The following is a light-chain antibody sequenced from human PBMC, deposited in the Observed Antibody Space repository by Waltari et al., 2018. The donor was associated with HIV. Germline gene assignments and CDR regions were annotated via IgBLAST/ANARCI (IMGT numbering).Light chain of an antibody. CDR2: EVT. CDR1: SSHIGSYNL. Sequence: QSALTQPASVSGSPGQSITISCTGSSSHIGSYNLVSWYQQHPGKPPKLIIYEVTKRPSGVPDRFSGSKSGTSASLAISGLRSEDEADYYCAAWDDSLSVVLFGGGTKLTVL. V-gene: IGLV2-14*02. J-gene: IGLJ2*01. CDR3: AAWDDSLSVVL.